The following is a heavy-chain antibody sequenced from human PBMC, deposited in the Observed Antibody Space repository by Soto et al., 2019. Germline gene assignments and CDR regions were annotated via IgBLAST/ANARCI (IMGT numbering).Heavy chain of an antibody. CDR3: ARDHRSSGWYSKYYYYYYGMDV. CDR1: GFTFSSYA. J-gene: IGHJ6*02. V-gene: IGHV3-30-3*01. Sequence: PGGSLRLSCAASGFTFSSYAMHWVRQAPGKGLEWVAVISYDGSNKYYADSVKGRFTISRDNSKNTLYLQMNSLRAEDTAVYYCARDHRSSGWYSKYYYYYYGMDVWGQGTTVTVSS. CDR2: ISYDGSNK. D-gene: IGHD6-19*01.